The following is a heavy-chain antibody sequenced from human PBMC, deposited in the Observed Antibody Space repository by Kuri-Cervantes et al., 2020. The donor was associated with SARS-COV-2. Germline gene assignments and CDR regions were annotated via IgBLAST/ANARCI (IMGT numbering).Heavy chain of an antibody. CDR1: GFSLSASGVG. V-gene: IGHV2-5*02. CDR3: AHRPEDPYCSGGSCYETDVQYNWFDP. D-gene: IGHD2-15*01. J-gene: IGHJ5*02. CDR2: IYWDDDK. Sequence: SGPTLVKPTQTLTLTCTFSGFSLSASGVGVGWIRQPPGKALEWPALIYWDDDKRYSPSLKSRLTITKDTSKNQVVLTMTNMVPVDTATYYCAHRPEDPYCSGGSCYETDVQYNWFDPWGQGTLVTVSS.